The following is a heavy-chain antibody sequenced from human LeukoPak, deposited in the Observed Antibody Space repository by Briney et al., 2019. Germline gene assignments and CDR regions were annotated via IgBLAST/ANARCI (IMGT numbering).Heavy chain of an antibody. V-gene: IGHV4-59*08. D-gene: IGHD3-16*01. CDR2: ISFTGNT. Sequence: ASETLSLTCTVSGGSISGYYWSWIRQSPGKRLEWIAYISFTGNTNYNPSLKSRVTISVDTSKNQFSLKLSSVTAADTAVYYCARHYHDVWGYFDYWGQGTLVTVSS. J-gene: IGHJ4*02. CDR1: GGSISGYY. CDR3: ARHYHDVWGYFDY.